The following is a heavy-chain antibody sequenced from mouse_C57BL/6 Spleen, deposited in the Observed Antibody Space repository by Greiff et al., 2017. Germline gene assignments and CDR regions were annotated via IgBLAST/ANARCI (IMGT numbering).Heavy chain of an antibody. Sequence: QVQLKQSGPELVKPGASVKISCKASGYAFSSSWMNWVKQRPGKGLEWIGRIYPGDGDTNYNGKFKGKATLTADKSSSTAYMQLSSLPSEDSAVYFCARSSFPYYCDYWGQGTTLTVSS. CDR1: GYAFSSSW. CDR3: ARSSFPYYCDY. V-gene: IGHV1-82*01. CDR2: IYPGDGDT. J-gene: IGHJ2*01.